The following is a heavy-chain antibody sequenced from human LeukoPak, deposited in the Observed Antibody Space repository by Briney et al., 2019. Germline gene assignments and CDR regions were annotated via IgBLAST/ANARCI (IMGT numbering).Heavy chain of an antibody. CDR2: ISGSGGST. CDR3: KGSAVGYCSSTSCYKGVNY. V-gene: IGHV3-23*01. CDR1: GFTFSSYA. Sequence: GGSLRLSCAASGFTFSSYAMSWVRQAPGKGLEWVSAISGSGGSTYYADSVKGRFTISRDNSKNTLYLQMNSLRAEDTAVYYCKGSAVGYCSSTSCYKGVNYWGQGTLVTVSS. J-gene: IGHJ4*02. D-gene: IGHD2-2*02.